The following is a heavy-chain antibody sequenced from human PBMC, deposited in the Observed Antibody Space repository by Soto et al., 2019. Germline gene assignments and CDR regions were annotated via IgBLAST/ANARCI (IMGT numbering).Heavy chain of an antibody. D-gene: IGHD2-15*01. Sequence: QAQLVESGGGVVQPGRSLRLSCGASAFSFSHYAMHWVRQAPGKGLECVAVISYDGNIKRYADSVKGRFTISRDNFGNTLYLQMNSLSPEDTAVYYCARAGYCSGGRCYSPYYYYYGMDVWGQGTTVTVSS. V-gene: IGHV3-30-3*01. CDR3: ARAGYCSGGRCYSPYYYYYGMDV. J-gene: IGHJ6*02. CDR1: AFSFSHYA. CDR2: ISYDGNIK.